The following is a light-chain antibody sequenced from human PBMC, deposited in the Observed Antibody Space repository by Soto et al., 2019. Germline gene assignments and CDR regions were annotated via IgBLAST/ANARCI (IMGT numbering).Light chain of an antibody. CDR1: XXXIGGNS. V-gene: IGLV1-44*01. CDR3: ATWDDGLNGGV. CDR2: SDD. J-gene: IGLJ3*02. Sequence: QSVLTQPPSASGTXGXRVTISXXGSXXXIGGNSVNWYQQLPGTAPKLLIYSDDQRPSGVLDRFSASKSDTSASLAISGLQSEDEADYYCATWDDGLNGGVFGGGTKLTVL.